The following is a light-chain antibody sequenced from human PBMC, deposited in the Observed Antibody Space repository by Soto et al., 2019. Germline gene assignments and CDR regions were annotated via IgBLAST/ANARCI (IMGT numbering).Light chain of an antibody. V-gene: IGKV1-39*01. CDR2: AAS. CDR1: ESISRH. Sequence: DIQMTQSPSSLSASVGDRVTITCRASESISRHLNWYQQNPGKAPKLLIYAASSLQNGVPSRFSGGVSGTDFSLTISNLQPEDFATYYCQQSYSTLSITFGQGKRLEIK. CDR3: QQSYSTLSIT. J-gene: IGKJ5*01.